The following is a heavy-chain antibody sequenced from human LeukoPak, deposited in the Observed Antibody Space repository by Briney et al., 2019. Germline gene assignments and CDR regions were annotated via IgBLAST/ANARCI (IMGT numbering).Heavy chain of an antibody. CDR1: GFSVSSNY. CDR3: ALHINGDYESRFDP. Sequence: GGSLRLSCAASGFSVSSNYLSWVRQAPGKGLEWVSVMYSGGSTFYADSVKGRFTISRDNSKNTLNLQMNSLRAEDTAIYYCALHINGDYESRFDPWGQGTLVTVSS. CDR2: MYSGGST. V-gene: IGHV3-53*01. J-gene: IGHJ5*02. D-gene: IGHD4-17*01.